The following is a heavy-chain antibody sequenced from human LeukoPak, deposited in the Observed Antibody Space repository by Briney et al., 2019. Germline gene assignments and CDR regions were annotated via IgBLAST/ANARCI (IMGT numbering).Heavy chain of an antibody. V-gene: IGHV3-23*01. J-gene: IGHJ4*02. CDR1: GFSFNNYT. D-gene: IGHD5-12*01. CDR3: AKGAYDYIEIAYFDY. CDR2: IIGSSGST. Sequence: GGSLRLSCVASGFSFNNYTMNWVRQAPGKGLEWVSLIIGSSGSTFYADSVKGRFTISRDKSKNTLYLQMNSLRAEDTAVYYCAKGAYDYIEIAYFDYWGQGSLVTVSS.